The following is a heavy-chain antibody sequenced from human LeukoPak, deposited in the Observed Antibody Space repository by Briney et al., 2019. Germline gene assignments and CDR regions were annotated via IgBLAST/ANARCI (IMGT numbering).Heavy chain of an antibody. V-gene: IGHV3-7*03. CDR2: IKEDGSEK. CDR3: ATVAPQHDY. J-gene: IGHJ4*02. Sequence: QRGGSLRLSCAASGFTFSRFWMSWVRQAPGKGLEWVATIKEDGSEKYYVSSVRGRFTVSRDNAWDSLYLQMNSLRAEDTAVYYRATVAPQHDYWGQGTVVTVSS. CDR1: GFTFSRFW.